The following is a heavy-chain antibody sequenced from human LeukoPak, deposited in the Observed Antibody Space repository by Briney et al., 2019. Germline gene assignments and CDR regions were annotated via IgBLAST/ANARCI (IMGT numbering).Heavy chain of an antibody. CDR2: ISSSSSTI. D-gene: IGHD3-3*01. Sequence: GGSLRLSCAASGFTFSSYSMNWVRQAPGKGLEWVSYISSSSSTIYYADSVKGRFTISRDNAKNSLYLQMNSLRAEDTAVYYCARDGDEITIFATGMDVWGKGTTVTVSS. J-gene: IGHJ6*04. V-gene: IGHV3-48*01. CDR3: ARDGDEITIFATGMDV. CDR1: GFTFSSYS.